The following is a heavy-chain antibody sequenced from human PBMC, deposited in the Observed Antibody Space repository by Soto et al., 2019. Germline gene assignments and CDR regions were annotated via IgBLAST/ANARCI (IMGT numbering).Heavy chain of an antibody. CDR3: ARDASCSGGSCYSNYWFDP. D-gene: IGHD2-15*01. CDR2: MNPNSGNT. J-gene: IGHJ5*02. Sequence: ASVKVSCKASGYTFTSYDINWVRQATGQGLEWMGWMNPNSGNTGYAQKFQGRVTMTRNTSISTAYMELSSLRSEDTAVYYCARDASCSGGSCYSNYWFDPWGQGTLVTVSS. V-gene: IGHV1-8*01. CDR1: GYTFTSYD.